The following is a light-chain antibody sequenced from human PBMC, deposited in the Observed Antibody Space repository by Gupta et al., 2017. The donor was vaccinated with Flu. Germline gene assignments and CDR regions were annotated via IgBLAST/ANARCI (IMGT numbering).Light chain of an antibody. J-gene: IGKJ1*01. CDR1: QSVTSNY. Sequence: LTQSTVTLSLSPVERATLSCRASQSVTSNYLAWYQQKPGQAPRLLIHGASSRAAGIPDRLSGSWCGTDFTLTISRLEPEDFAVYYCQQYGRSPRTFGQGTKVEIK. V-gene: IGKV3-20*01. CDR3: QQYGRSPRT. CDR2: GAS.